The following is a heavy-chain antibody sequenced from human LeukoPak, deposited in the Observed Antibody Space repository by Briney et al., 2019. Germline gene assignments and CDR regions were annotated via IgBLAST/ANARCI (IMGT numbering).Heavy chain of an antibody. J-gene: IGHJ5*02. V-gene: IGHV1-2*02. D-gene: IGHD6-13*01. CDR2: INPNSGGT. CDR3: ARDLKGSSSWYGREVGWFDP. CDR1: VYTVTGYY. Sequence: SVKVSCKASVYTVTGYYMHWVRQAPGQGLEGMGWINPNSGGTNYAQKYQGRVTMTRDTSISTAYMELRRLRSDDTAVYYCARDLKGSSSWYGREVGWFDPWGQGTLVTVSS.